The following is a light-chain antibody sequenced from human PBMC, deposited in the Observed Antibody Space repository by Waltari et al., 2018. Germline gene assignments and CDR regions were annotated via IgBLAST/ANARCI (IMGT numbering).Light chain of an antibody. J-gene: IGLJ2*01. CDR1: SSNIGAGSD. CDR2: GNS. V-gene: IGLV1-40*01. Sequence: QSVLTQPPPVSGAPGQRVTISCTGSSSNIGAGSDVHWYQKLPGTAPKLLIFGNSNRPSGVPDRFAGSKSGTSASLALPGLQAEDGADYYGQSVDSSLSGDVVFGGGTKLTVL. CDR3: QSVDSSLSGDVV.